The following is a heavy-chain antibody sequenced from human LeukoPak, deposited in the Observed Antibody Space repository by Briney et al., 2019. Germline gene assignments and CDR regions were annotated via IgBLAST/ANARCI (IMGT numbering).Heavy chain of an antibody. CDR3: ALGCTNGVCSLDYYYMDV. CDR2: IIPIFGTA. Sequence: ASVKVSCKASGGTFSSYAISCVRQAPGQRLEWMGGIIPIFGTANYAQKFQGRVTITTDESTSTAYMELSSLRSEDTAVYYCALGCTNGVCSLDYYYMDVWGKGTTVTVSS. D-gene: IGHD2-8*01. CDR1: GGTFSSYA. V-gene: IGHV1-69*05. J-gene: IGHJ6*03.